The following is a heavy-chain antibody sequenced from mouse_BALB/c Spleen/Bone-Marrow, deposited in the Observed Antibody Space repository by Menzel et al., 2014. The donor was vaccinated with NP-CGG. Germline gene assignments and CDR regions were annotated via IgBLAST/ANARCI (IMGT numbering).Heavy chain of an antibody. D-gene: IGHD5-1-1*01. Sequence: VQLQQSGIVLARPGAAVKVSCKASGYTFSNYWMHWIKQRPGQGLEWIGTIHPGNSDTTYNQKFKGKAKLTAVTSTSTAYMELSSLTNEDSAVYYCTTLARNNFDYWGQGTTLTVSS. V-gene: IGHV1-5*01. J-gene: IGHJ2*01. CDR1: GYTFSNYW. CDR2: IHPGNSDT. CDR3: TTLARNNFDY.